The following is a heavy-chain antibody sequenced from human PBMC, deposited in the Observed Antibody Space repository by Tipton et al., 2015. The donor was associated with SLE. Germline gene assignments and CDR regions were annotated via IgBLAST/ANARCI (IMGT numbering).Heavy chain of an antibody. CDR3: ARHAGLDYYFDY. D-gene: IGHD3/OR15-3a*01. CDR1: GGSISSFH. J-gene: IGHJ4*02. CDR2: IYYSGST. Sequence: TLSLTCTVSGGSISSFHWSWIRQPPGKGLEWIGYIYYSGSTTYNPSLKSRVTISVDTSKNQFSLKLSSVTAADTAFYYCARHAGLDYYFDYWGQGTPVTVSS. V-gene: IGHV4-59*08.